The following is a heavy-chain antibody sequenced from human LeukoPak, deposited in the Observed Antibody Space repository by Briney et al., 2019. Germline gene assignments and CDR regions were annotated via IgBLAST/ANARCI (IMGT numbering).Heavy chain of an antibody. CDR1: GGSISSYY. Sequence: SETLSLTCTVSGGSISSYYWSWVRQPPGKGLEWIGFVYYTGSTNYSPSLKSRVTISVDTSKNQFSLTLSSVTTADTAVYYCARGQKYRNGYTVTELGSGYFAYWGQGTLVTVSS. CDR3: ARGQKYRNGYTVTELGSGYFAY. J-gene: IGHJ4*02. V-gene: IGHV4-59*01. CDR2: VYYTGST. D-gene: IGHD5-18*01.